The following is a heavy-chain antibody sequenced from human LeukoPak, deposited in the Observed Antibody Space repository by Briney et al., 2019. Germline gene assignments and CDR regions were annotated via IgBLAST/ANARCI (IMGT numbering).Heavy chain of an antibody. CDR1: EFSVGSNY. CDR2: IYSGGST. Sequence: GGSLRLSCAASEFSVGSNYMTWVRQAPGKGLEWVSLIYSGGSTYYADSVKGRFTISRDNAKNSLYLQMNSLRAEDTAVYYCARQMYNWNYGDAFDIWGQGTMVTVSS. V-gene: IGHV3-66*04. D-gene: IGHD1-7*01. J-gene: IGHJ3*02. CDR3: ARQMYNWNYGDAFDI.